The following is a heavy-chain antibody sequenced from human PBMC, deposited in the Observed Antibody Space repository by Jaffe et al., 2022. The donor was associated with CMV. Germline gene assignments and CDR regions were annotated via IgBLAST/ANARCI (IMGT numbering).Heavy chain of an antibody. Sequence: QVQLVESGGGLVKPGGSLRLSCAASGFTFSDYYMSWIRQAPGKGLEWISYISTRSTYTNYADSVKGRFTISRDNAKNSLYLQINSLRAEDTAVYYCARVHTAAIRFVYEDYWGQGTLVTVSS. CDR2: ISTRSTYT. CDR1: GFTFSDYY. V-gene: IGHV3-11*06. D-gene: IGHD2-2*01. J-gene: IGHJ4*02. CDR3: ARVHTAAIRFVYEDY.